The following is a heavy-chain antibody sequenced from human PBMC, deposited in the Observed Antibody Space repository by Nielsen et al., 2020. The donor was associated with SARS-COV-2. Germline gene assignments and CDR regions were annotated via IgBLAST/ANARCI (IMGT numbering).Heavy chain of an antibody. J-gene: IGHJ4*02. Sequence: GESLKISCAASGFTFSDYYMSWIRQAPGKGLEWVSYISSSGSTIYYADSVKGRFTISRDNAKNSLYLQMNSLRAEDTAVYYCARDYSPRVAVAGRIFDYWGQGTLVTVSS. CDR1: GFTFSDYY. D-gene: IGHD6-19*01. CDR3: ARDYSPRVAVAGRIFDY. V-gene: IGHV3-11*01. CDR2: ISSSGSTI.